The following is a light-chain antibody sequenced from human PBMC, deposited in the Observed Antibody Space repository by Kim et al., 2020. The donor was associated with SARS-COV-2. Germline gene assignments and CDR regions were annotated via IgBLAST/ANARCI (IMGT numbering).Light chain of an antibody. Sequence: ASVGDRVTITCRASQSIGTYLNWYQHKPGKAPNLLIYAASSLQSGVPSRFSGRGSGTDFSLTISSLQPEDSATYYCQQSYSTPLTLGGGTKVEIK. CDR3: QQSYSTPLT. CDR1: QSIGTY. CDR2: AAS. V-gene: IGKV1-39*01. J-gene: IGKJ4*01.